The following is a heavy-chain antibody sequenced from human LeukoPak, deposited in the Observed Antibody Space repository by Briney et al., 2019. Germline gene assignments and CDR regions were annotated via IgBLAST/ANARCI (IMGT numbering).Heavy chain of an antibody. CDR2: IYHSGSP. Sequence: SETLSLTCAVSGGSISSNNWWGWVRQPPGKGLEWIGEIYHSGSPNYNPSLKSRVTISVDKSRNHFSLSLSSVTAADTAVYYCARVNINNWHSCDYWGQGTLVTVSS. CDR1: GGSISSNNW. CDR3: ARVNINNWHSCDY. J-gene: IGHJ4*02. V-gene: IGHV4-4*02. D-gene: IGHD1-1*01.